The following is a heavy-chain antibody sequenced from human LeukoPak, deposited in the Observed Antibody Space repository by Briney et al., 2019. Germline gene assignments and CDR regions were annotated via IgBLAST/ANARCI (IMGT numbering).Heavy chain of an antibody. Sequence: GGPLRLSCAASGFTFSSYAMQWARHAPGKGLEWVSSIISSSSYIYYADSVKGRFTISRDNAKNSLYLQMNSLRAEDTAVYYCARETQESGSYFGAFDIWGQGTMVTVSS. J-gene: IGHJ3*02. CDR1: GFTFSSYA. CDR2: IISSSSYI. V-gene: IGHV3-21*01. CDR3: ARETQESGSYFGAFDI. D-gene: IGHD1-26*01.